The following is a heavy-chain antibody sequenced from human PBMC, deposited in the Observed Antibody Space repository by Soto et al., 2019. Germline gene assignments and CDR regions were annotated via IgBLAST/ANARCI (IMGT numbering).Heavy chain of an antibody. J-gene: IGHJ3*02. CDR2: ISSSGSTI. V-gene: IGHV3-11*01. Sequence: GGSLRLSCAASGFTFSDYYMSWIRQAPGKGLEWVSYISSSGSTIYYADSVKGRFTISRDNAKNSLYLQMNSLRAEDTAVYYCARVASYGDYRSHAFDIWGQGTMVTVSS. D-gene: IGHD4-17*01. CDR1: GFTFSDYY. CDR3: ARVASYGDYRSHAFDI.